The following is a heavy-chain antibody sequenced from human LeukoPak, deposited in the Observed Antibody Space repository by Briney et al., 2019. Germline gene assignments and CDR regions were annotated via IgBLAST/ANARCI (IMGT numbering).Heavy chain of an antibody. CDR1: GGSITSPSFY. CDR2: IYYSGST. J-gene: IGHJ4*02. V-gene: IGHV4-39*01. Sequence: SETLSLTCTVSGGSITSPSFYWGWIRQPPGKGLEWIGSIYYSGSTYYNSSLKSRVTVSVDTSKNQFSLRLNSVTAADTAVYYCARAYDSSGYSSYCFDYWGQGTLVTVSS. CDR3: ARAYDSSGYSSYCFDY. D-gene: IGHD3-22*01.